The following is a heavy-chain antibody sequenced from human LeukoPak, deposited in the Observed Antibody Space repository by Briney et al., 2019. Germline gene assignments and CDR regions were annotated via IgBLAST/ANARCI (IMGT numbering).Heavy chain of an antibody. J-gene: IGHJ5*02. Sequence: ASVKVSCKASGYTFTSYGISWVRQAPGQGLEWMGWISAYNGNTNYAQKLQGRVTMTADTSTSTAYMELRSLRSDDTAVYYCARARRLWELDWFDPWGQGTLVTVSS. D-gene: IGHD3-16*01. CDR1: GYTFTSYG. CDR3: ARARRLWELDWFDP. V-gene: IGHV1-18*01. CDR2: ISAYNGNT.